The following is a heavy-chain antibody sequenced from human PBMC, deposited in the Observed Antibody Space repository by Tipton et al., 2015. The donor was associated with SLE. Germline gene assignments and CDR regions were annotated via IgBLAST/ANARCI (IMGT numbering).Heavy chain of an antibody. Sequence: GSLRLSCAASGFTFSSYGMHWVRQAPGKGLEWVSYISSGSTIYYADSVKGRFTISRDNSKNTLYLQMNSLRAEDTAVYYCASVWDYYYGMDVWGQGTTVTVSS. CDR2: ISSGSTI. CDR3: ASVWDYYYGMDV. CDR1: GFTFSSYG. D-gene: IGHD5/OR15-5a*01. J-gene: IGHJ6*02. V-gene: IGHV3-48*01.